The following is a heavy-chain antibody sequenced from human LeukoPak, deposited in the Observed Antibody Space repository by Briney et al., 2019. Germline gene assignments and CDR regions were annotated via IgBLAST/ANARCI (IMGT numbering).Heavy chain of an antibody. CDR2: ISAYNGNT. Sequence: ASVKVSCKASGYTFTSYGISWVRQAPGQGLEWMGWISAYNGNTNYAQKLQGRVTMTTDTSTSTAYMELRSLRSDDTAVYYCARDPPILGGWTSDWFDPWGQGTLVTVSS. J-gene: IGHJ5*02. CDR1: GYTFTSYG. V-gene: IGHV1-18*01. D-gene: IGHD1-26*01. CDR3: ARDPPILGGWTSDWFDP.